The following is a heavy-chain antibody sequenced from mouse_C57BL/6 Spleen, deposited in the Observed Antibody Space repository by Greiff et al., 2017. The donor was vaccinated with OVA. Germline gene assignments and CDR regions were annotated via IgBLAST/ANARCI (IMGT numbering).Heavy chain of an antibody. V-gene: IGHV3-6*01. CDR3: ARDRANWYFDY. J-gene: IGHJ2*01. CDR1: GYSITSGYY. CDR2: ISYDGSN. Sequence: EVKLMESGPGLVKPSQSLSLTCSVTGYSITSGYYWNWIRQFPGNKLEWMGYISYDGSNNYNPSLKNRISITRDTSKNQFFLKLNSVTTEDTATYYCARDRANWYFDYWGQGTTLTVSS. D-gene: IGHD4-1*01.